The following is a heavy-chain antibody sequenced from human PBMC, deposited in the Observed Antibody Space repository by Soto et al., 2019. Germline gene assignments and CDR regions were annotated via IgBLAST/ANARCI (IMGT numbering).Heavy chain of an antibody. Sequence: PSETLSLTCAVYGASFSGYYCSWIRQAPGKGLEWIGEIHPSGSTYYNPSLTSRVTMSLDTSKNQFSLRLSSVTAADTAMYYCARAFRLGIVVVRRAGYFDYWGQGTLVTVSS. D-gene: IGHD3-22*01. CDR2: IHPSGST. J-gene: IGHJ4*02. V-gene: IGHV4-34*01. CDR1: GASFSGYY. CDR3: ARAFRLGIVVVRRAGYFDY.